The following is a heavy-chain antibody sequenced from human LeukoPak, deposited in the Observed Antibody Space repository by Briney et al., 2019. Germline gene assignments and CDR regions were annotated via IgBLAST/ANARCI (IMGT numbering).Heavy chain of an antibody. D-gene: IGHD3-10*01. Sequence: GGSLRLSCAASGFTFSSYSMNWVRQAPGKGLEWVSSISSSSSYIYYADSVKDRFTISRDNAKNSLYLQMNSRRAEDTVVYYWARGGAWFGESYDYWGQGTLVTVSS. CDR2: ISSSSSYI. V-gene: IGHV3-21*01. CDR1: GFTFSSYS. J-gene: IGHJ4*02. CDR3: ARGGAWFGESYDY.